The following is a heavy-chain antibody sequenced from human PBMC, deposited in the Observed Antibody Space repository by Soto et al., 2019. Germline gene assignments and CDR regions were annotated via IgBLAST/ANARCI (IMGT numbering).Heavy chain of an antibody. Sequence: QVQLQQWGAGLLKPSETLSLTCAVYGGSFTGYYWSWLRQPPGKGPEWIAEINHRGSTKYNPSLENRVTISVDTSKNQFSPTLNSVSAADTAVYYCARTGGMDLWSQGATVTVSS. CDR2: INHRGST. J-gene: IGHJ6*02. CDR3: ARTGGMDL. V-gene: IGHV4-34*01. CDR1: GGSFTGYY.